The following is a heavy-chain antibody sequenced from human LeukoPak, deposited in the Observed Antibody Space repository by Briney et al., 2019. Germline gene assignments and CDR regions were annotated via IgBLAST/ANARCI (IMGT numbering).Heavy chain of an antibody. CDR3: AKVTVAATYDY. D-gene: IGHD2-15*01. CDR1: GFTFSSYG. V-gene: IGHV3-30*18. Sequence: GGSLRLSCAASGFTFSSYGMHWVRQAPGKGLEWVAVISYDGSNKYYADSVKGRLTISRDNSKNTLYLQMNSLRAGDTAVYYCAKVTVAATYDYWGQGTLVTVSS. CDR2: ISYDGSNK. J-gene: IGHJ4*02.